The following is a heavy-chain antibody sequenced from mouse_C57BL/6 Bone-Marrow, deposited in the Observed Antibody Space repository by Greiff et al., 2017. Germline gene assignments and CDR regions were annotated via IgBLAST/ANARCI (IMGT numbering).Heavy chain of an antibody. CDR1: GYAFSSYW. Sequence: VQLQQSGAELVKPGASVKISCTASGYAFSSYWMNWVKQRPGKGIEWIGQIYPGDGDTNYNDKFKGKATLTADKSSSTACMQLSSLTSEDSSVYCGAVRLLRSFDYWGQGTTLTVSS. CDR2: IYPGDGDT. V-gene: IGHV1-80*01. D-gene: IGHD1-1*01. CDR3: AVRLLRSFDY. J-gene: IGHJ2*01.